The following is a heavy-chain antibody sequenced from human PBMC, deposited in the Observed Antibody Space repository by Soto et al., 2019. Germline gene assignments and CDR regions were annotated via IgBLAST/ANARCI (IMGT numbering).Heavy chain of an antibody. CDR1: GFTFSSYS. D-gene: IGHD3-22*01. Sequence: GGSLRLSCAASGFTFSSYSMNWVRQAPGKGLEWVSYISSSSSTIYYADSVKGRFTISRDNAKNSLYLQMNSLRAEDTAVYYCARDSVVSRFDYWGQGTLVTVSS. J-gene: IGHJ4*02. CDR2: ISSSSSTI. CDR3: ARDSVVSRFDY. V-gene: IGHV3-48*04.